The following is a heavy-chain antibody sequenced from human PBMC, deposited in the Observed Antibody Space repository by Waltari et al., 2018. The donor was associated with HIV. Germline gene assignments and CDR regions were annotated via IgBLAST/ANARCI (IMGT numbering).Heavy chain of an antibody. CDR1: GYSFTSYW. V-gene: IGHV5-51*01. CDR3: ARLSAYYDSSRVFDY. Sequence: EVQLVQSGAEVKKPGESLKISCKGSGYSFTSYWLGWVRQMPGKGLEWMGIIYPGDSDTRYSPSFQGQVTISADKSISTAYLQWSSLKASDTAMYYCARLSAYYDSSRVFDYWGQGTLVTVSS. CDR2: IYPGDSDT. J-gene: IGHJ4*02. D-gene: IGHD3-22*01.